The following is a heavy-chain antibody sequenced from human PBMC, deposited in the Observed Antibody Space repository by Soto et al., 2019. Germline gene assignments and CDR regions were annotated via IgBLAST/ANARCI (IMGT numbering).Heavy chain of an antibody. Sequence: QVQLQESGPGLVKPSETLSLTCTVSGGSISSYYWSWIRQPPGKGLEWIGYIYYSGSTNYNPSLKSRVTISVDTSKNQFSLKLSSVTAADTAVYYCARGAQYYYDSSGYSDAFDIWGQGTMVTVSS. CDR1: GGSISSYY. J-gene: IGHJ3*02. D-gene: IGHD3-22*01. V-gene: IGHV4-59*01. CDR2: IYYSGST. CDR3: ARGAQYYYDSSGYSDAFDI.